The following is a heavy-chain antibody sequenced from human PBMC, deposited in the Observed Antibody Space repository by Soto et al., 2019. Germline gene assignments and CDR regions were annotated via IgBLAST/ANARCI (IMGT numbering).Heavy chain of an antibody. CDR2: ISFSGGST. D-gene: IGHD5-18*01. CDR1: GFTFSSYA. J-gene: IGHJ4*02. V-gene: IGHV3-23*01. Sequence: GGSLRLSCAASGFTFSSYAMSWVRQAPGKGLEWVSAISFSGGSTYYADSVKGRFTISRDNSKNTLYLQMNSLRAEDTAVYYCARDLVYSYGYEYWGQGTLVTVSS. CDR3: ARDLVYSYGYEY.